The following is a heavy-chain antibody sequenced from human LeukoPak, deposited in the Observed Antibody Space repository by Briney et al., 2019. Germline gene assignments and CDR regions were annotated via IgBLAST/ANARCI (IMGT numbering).Heavy chain of an antibody. Sequence: GGSLRLSCAASGSAFSNYAMHWVRQAPGKGLEWVGIISYDGMNRNYADSVKGRFTISRDDSKNTLYLQMNSLRAEDTAVYYCARDNNGDYWGQGTLVTVSS. J-gene: IGHJ4*02. D-gene: IGHD2-8*01. V-gene: IGHV3-30*04. CDR2: ISYDGMNR. CDR3: ARDNNGDY. CDR1: GSAFSNYA.